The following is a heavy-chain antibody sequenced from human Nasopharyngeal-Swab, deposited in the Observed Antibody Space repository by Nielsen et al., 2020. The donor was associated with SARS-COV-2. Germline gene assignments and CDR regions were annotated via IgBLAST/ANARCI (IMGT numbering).Heavy chain of an antibody. Sequence: GGSLRLSCKGSGYSFTIYWISWVRQVPGNGLEWLGRIDPSDSYTNYSPSFQGHVTISADKSISTAYLQWSSLKASDTAMYYCARLGVYCSGGSCYGWFDPWGQGTLVTVSS. CDR2: IDPSDSYT. D-gene: IGHD2-15*01. CDR1: GYSFTIYW. CDR3: ARLGVYCSGGSCYGWFDP. V-gene: IGHV5-10-1*01. J-gene: IGHJ5*02.